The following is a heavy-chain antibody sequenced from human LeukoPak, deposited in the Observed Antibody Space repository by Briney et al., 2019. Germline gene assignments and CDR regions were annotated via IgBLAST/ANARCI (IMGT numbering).Heavy chain of an antibody. D-gene: IGHD3-9*01. CDR3: ARSKALRLDDIYY. J-gene: IGHJ4*02. CDR2: IIPIFGTA. V-gene: IGHV1-69*13. Sequence: ASVKVSCRASGGTFSSYAISWVRQAPGQGLEWMGGIIPIFGTANYAQKFQGRVTITADESTSTAYMELSSLRSEDTAVYYCARSKALRLDDIYYWGQGTLVTVSS. CDR1: GGTFSSYA.